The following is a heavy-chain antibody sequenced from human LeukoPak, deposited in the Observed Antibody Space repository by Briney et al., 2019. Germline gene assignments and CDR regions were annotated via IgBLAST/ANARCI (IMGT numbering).Heavy chain of an antibody. CDR1: GFSFSSDS. V-gene: IGHV3-48*04. D-gene: IGHD2-2*01. Sequence: GGSLRLSCAASGFSFSSDSMTWVRQAPGKGLEWVSYISSSSSTIQYADSVKGRFTVSRDNAKNSLFLQMNSLRAEDTAVYYCARWVCSSTSCYYFDYWGQGPLVVVPS. CDR3: ARWVCSSTSCYYFDY. J-gene: IGHJ4*02. CDR2: ISSSSSTI.